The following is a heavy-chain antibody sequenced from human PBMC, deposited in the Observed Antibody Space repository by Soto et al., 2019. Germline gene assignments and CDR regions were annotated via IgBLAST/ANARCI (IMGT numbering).Heavy chain of an antibody. CDR2: ISAYNGNT. J-gene: IGHJ5*02. CDR1: GYPFTSYG. CDR3: ARDTYGPSQGWFDP. Sequence: XSVEGACKAAGYPFTSYGVSWVRQAPGQGLEWMGWISAYNGNTNYAQKLQGRVTMTTDTSTSTAYMELRSLRSDDTAVYYCARDTYGPSQGWFDPWAQGTLVTVSS. D-gene: IGHD2-8*01. V-gene: IGHV1-18*01.